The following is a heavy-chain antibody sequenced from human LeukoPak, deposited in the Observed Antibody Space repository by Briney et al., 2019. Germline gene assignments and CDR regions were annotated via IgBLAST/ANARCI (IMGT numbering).Heavy chain of an antibody. CDR3: ARPTSYRSGGSCYHYDAFDI. V-gene: IGHV3-74*01. J-gene: IGHJ3*02. CDR2: INSDGSST. Sequence: GGSLRLSCAASGFTFSSYWMHWVRQAPGKGLVWVSRINSDGSSTSYADSVKGRFTISRDNAKNTLYLQMNSLRAEDTAVYYCARPTSYRSGGSCYHYDAFDIWGQGTMVTVSS. CDR1: GFTFSSYW. D-gene: IGHD2-15*01.